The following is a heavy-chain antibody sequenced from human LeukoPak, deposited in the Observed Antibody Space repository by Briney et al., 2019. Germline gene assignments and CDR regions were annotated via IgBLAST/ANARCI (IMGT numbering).Heavy chain of an antibody. CDR1: GYTFSNYA. CDR3: ARGSSLLDYGDPLKWFDP. D-gene: IGHD4-17*01. Sequence: GASVKVSCKASGYTFSNYAMHWVRQGPGQRLEWMGWINSGNGNTMYAQKFQGRVTITRDTSASTAYMELSSLRSEDTAVYYCARGSSLLDYGDPLKWFDPWGQGTLVTVSS. V-gene: IGHV1-3*04. J-gene: IGHJ5*02. CDR2: INSGNGNT.